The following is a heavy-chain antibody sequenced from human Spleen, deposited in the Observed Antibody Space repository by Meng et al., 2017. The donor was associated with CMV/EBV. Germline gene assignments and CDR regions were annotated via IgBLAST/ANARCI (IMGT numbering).Heavy chain of an antibody. J-gene: IGHJ4*02. CDR1: GFTFSSYA. V-gene: IGHV3-23*01. Sequence: GGSLRLSCAASGFTFSSYAMSWVRQAPGKGLEWVSAISGSGGRTDYADSVKGRFTISRDNSKNTLFLRMNSPRAEDTALYYCAKQTDILTGYSLSGGENNFDYWGQGTLVTVSS. D-gene: IGHD3-9*01. CDR3: AKQTDILTGYSLSGGENNFDY. CDR2: ISGSGGRT.